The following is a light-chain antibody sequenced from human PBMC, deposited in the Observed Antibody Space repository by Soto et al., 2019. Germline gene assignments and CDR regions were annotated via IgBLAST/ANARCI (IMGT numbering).Light chain of an antibody. Sequence: QSALTQPASVSGSPGQSITISCTGTSSDVGGYNYVSWYQQHPGKAPKLMIYDVSNRPLGVSNRFSGSKSGNTASLTISGLQAEDEADYYCSSYTSSSTLVVFGGGTKLTV. CDR1: SSDVGGYNY. V-gene: IGLV2-14*01. J-gene: IGLJ2*01. CDR3: SSYTSSSTLVV. CDR2: DVS.